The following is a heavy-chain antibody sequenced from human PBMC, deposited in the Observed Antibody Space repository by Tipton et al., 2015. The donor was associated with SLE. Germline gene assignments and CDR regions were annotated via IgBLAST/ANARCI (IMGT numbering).Heavy chain of an antibody. J-gene: IGHJ4*02. D-gene: IGHD2-2*01. V-gene: IGHV4-4*07. CDR3: VVCSPSSCSYFDY. Sequence: TLSLTCTVSGGSISRYYWGWIRPPAGKGLEWIGRIYTGGNNKYNPSLQSRVTLSVDASKDQFSLRLTSVTAADTAVYYCVVCSPSSCSYFDYWGQGRLVTVSS. CDR1: GGSISRYY. CDR2: IYTGGNN.